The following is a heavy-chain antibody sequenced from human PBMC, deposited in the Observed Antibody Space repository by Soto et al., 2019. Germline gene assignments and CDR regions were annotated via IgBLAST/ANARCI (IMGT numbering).Heavy chain of an antibody. CDR1: GYTFTGYY. V-gene: IGHV1-2*02. Sequence: GASVKVSCKASGYTFTGYYMHWVRQAPGQGLEWMGWINPNSGGTNYAQKFQGRVTMTRDTSISTAYMELSRLRSDDTAVYYCARDGVLLWSGDEYYFDYWGQGTLVTVSS. CDR3: ARDGVLLWSGDEYYFDY. J-gene: IGHJ4*02. D-gene: IGHD3-10*01. CDR2: INPNSGGT.